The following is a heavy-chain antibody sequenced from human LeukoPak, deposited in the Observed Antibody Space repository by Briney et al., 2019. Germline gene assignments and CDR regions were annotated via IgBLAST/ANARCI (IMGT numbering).Heavy chain of an antibody. V-gene: IGHV1-18*01. CDR1: GYTFTSYG. D-gene: IGHD3-3*02. J-gene: IGHJ3*02. Sequence: ASVKVSCKASGYTFTSYGISWVRQAPGQGLEWMGWISAYNGNTNYAQKLQGRVTMTTDTSTSTAYMELRSLRSDDTAVYYCARDHFREGVPRAFDIWGQGTMVTVSS. CDR3: ARDHFREGVPRAFDI. CDR2: ISAYNGNT.